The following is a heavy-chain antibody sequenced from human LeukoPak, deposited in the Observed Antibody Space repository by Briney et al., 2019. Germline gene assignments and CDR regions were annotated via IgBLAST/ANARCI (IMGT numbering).Heavy chain of an antibody. CDR3: ARDLPYDFWSGYYLDAFDI. D-gene: IGHD3-3*01. Sequence: GASVKVSCKASGGTFSSYAISWVRQAPGQGLEWMGWINTNTGNPTYAQGFTGRFVFSLDTSVSTAYLQISSLKAEDTAVYYCARDLPYDFWSGYYLDAFDIWGQGTMVTVSS. V-gene: IGHV7-4-1*02. CDR1: GGTFSSYA. CDR2: INTNTGNP. J-gene: IGHJ3*02.